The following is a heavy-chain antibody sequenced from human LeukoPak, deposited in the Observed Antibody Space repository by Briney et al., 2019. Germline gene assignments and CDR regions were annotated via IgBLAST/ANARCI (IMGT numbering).Heavy chain of an antibody. Sequence: GGSLRLSCAASGFTFSEAWMSWVRQAPGKGLEWVGLIKTAGGTPDYAAPVKGRFTISRDDSKNTLYLQMNSLKVEDTAVYFCQRVPAGWGQGTLVTVSS. J-gene: IGHJ4*02. CDR3: QRVPAG. V-gene: IGHV3-15*01. D-gene: IGHD2-2*01. CDR2: IKTAGGTP. CDR1: GFTFSEAW.